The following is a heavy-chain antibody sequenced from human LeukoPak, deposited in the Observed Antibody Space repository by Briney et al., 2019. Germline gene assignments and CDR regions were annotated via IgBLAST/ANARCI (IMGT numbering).Heavy chain of an antibody. V-gene: IGHV3-21*01. D-gene: IGHD3-3*01. CDR1: GFTFSSYS. CDR2: ISSSSSYI. CDR3: ARALLEGLGLSPGRWFDY. Sequence: PGGSLRLSCAASGFTFSSYSMNWVRQAPGKGLEWVSSISSSSSYIYYADSVKGRFTISRDNAKNSLYLQMNSLRAEDTAVYYCARALLEGLGLSPGRWFDYWGQGTLVTVSS. J-gene: IGHJ4*02.